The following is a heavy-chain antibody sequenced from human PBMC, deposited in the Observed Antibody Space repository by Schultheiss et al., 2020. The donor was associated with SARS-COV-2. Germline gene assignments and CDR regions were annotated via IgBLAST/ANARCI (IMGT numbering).Heavy chain of an antibody. CDR2: IYYSGST. Sequence: SETLSLTCAVSGYSISSGYYWGWIRQPPGKGLEWIGYIYYSGSTYYNPSLKSRVTISVDTSKKQFSLKLRSVTDADTAVYYCASEGGEWVYHWFDPWGQGTQVTVSS. D-gene: IGHD3-3*01. CDR1: GYSISSGYY. J-gene: IGHJ5*02. CDR3: ASEGGEWVYHWFDP. V-gene: IGHV4-38-2*01.